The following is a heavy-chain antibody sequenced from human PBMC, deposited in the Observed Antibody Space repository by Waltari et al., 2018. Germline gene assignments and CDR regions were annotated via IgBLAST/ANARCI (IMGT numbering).Heavy chain of an antibody. Sequence: QLQLQESGPGLVKPSETLSLTCSVSGVSITSNRHYWGWIRQPPGQGLEWIGTMCYSGATYSSPSLESRVTVSRDTSKNQLSLKLVSVTAADTAVYYCATYIGASVGTAAFDVWGQGTMVTVSS. J-gene: IGHJ3*01. D-gene: IGHD5-12*01. CDR3: ATYIGASVGTAAFDV. V-gene: IGHV4-39*01. CDR1: GVSITSNRHY. CDR2: MCYSGAT.